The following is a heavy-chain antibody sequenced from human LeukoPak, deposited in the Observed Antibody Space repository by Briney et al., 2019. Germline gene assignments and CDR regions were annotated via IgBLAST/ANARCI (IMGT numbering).Heavy chain of an antibody. V-gene: IGHV3-30*02. Sequence: GGSLRLSCAASGFTFSSYGMHWVRRAPGKGLEWVAFIRYDGSNKYYADSVKGRFTISRDNSKNSLYLQMNSLRAEDTAVYYCAKVAAAGNGPIDYWGQGTLVTVSS. CDR3: AKVAAAGNGPIDY. CDR1: GFTFSSYG. CDR2: IRYDGSNK. J-gene: IGHJ4*02. D-gene: IGHD6-13*01.